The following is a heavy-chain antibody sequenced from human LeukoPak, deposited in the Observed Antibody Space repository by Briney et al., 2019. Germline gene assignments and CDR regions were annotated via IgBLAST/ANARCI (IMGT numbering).Heavy chain of an antibody. D-gene: IGHD6-13*01. V-gene: IGHV3-48*02. J-gene: IGHJ3*02. Sequence: GGSLRLSCAASGFTFSSYSMNWVRQAPGKGLEWVSYISSSSTIYYADSVKGRFTISRDNAKNSLYLQMNSLRDEDTAVYYCARESIAAAARAFDIWGQGTMVTVSS. CDR3: ARESIAAAARAFDI. CDR2: ISSSSTI. CDR1: GFTFSSYS.